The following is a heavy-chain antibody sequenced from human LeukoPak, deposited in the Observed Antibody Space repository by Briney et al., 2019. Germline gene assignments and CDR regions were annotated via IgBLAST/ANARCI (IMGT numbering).Heavy chain of an antibody. J-gene: IGHJ6*03. CDR3: ARAKLVVVPAATGDNYYYYYMDV. Sequence: SETLSLTCTISGGSISTYYWNWIRQPPGKGLEWIGYVWNSGRTNYNPSLKSRVTISVDMSKNQFSLKLTSVTAADTAVYYCARAKLVVVPAATGDNYYYYYMDVWGKGTTVTVSS. D-gene: IGHD2-2*01. V-gene: IGHV4-59*01. CDR2: VWNSGRT. CDR1: GGSISTYY.